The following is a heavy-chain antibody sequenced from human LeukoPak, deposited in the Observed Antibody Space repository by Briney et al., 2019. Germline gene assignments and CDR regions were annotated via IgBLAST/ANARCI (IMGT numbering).Heavy chain of an antibody. CDR2: IYSGGST. CDR1: GYTVSSDY. V-gene: IGHV3-53*01. J-gene: IGHJ5*02. Sequence: GGSLRLSCAASGYTVSSDYMSWVRQAPGKGLEWVSVIYSGGSTYYADSVKGRFTISRDKSKNTVYLQMNSLRFEDTAMYYCARNWFDPWGQGTLVTVSS. CDR3: ARNWFDP.